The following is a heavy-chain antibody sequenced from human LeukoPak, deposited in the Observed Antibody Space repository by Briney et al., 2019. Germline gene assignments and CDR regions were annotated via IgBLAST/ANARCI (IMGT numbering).Heavy chain of an antibody. CDR2: ISAYNGNT. V-gene: IGHV1-18*01. CDR1: GYTFTSYA. D-gene: IGHD1-1*01. CDR3: TRGGYGGPRVAFDY. J-gene: IGHJ4*02. Sequence: ASVKVSCEASGYTFTSYAMNWVRQAPGQGLEWMGWISAYNGNTNYAQKLQGRVTMTTDTSTSTAYMELSSLRSEDTAVYYCTRGGYGGPRVAFDYWGQGTLVTVSS.